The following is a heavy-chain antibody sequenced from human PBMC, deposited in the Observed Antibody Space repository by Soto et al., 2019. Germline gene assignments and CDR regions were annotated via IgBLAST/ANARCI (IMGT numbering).Heavy chain of an antibody. D-gene: IGHD6-13*01. CDR1: GYSLTSYW. J-gene: IGHJ6*03. CDR2: IYPGDSDT. CDR3: ARCYSSSWWEGSYYYYMDV. V-gene: IGHV5-51*01. Sequence: PGESLKISCKGSGYSLTSYWIGWVRQMPVKGLEWMGIIYPGDSDTRYSPSFQGQVTISADKSISTAYLQWSSLKASDTAMYYCARCYSSSWWEGSYYYYMDVWGKGTTVTVSS.